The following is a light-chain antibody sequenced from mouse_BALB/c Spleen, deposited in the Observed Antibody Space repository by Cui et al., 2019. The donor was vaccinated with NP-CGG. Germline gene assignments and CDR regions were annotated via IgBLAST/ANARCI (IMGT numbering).Light chain of an antibody. CDR1: TEAVTTSNY. CDR2: GTN. J-gene: IGLJ1*01. V-gene: IGLV1*01. Sequence: QAVVTQETALTTSPGEPVTLTCRSITEAVTTSNYANWVQAKPDHLFTGLIGGTNNRAPGVSARFSGSLIGDKAALTITGAQTEDEAIYFCALWYSNHWVFGGGTKLTVL. CDR3: ALWYSNHWV.